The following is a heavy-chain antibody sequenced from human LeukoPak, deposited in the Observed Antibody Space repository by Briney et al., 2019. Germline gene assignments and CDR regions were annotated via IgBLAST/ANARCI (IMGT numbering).Heavy chain of an antibody. CDR3: AKGSRGSCSRTYCYPFDY. J-gene: IGHJ4*02. D-gene: IGHD2-2*01. CDR2: ISGSDAGT. CDR1: GFTFNSYA. V-gene: IGHV3-23*01. Sequence: GGSLRLSCAASGFTFNSYAMSWVRQIPGKGLEWVSAISGSDAGTYYADSVKGRFTISRDNSKNTLYLQMNRLRAEDTAVYYCAKGSRGSCSRTYCYPFDYWGQGTLVTVSS.